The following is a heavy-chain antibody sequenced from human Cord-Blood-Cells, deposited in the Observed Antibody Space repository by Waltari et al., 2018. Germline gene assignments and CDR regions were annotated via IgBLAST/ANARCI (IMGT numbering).Heavy chain of an antibody. Sequence: QVQLQESGPGLVKPSETLSLTCTVSGGSIGSYYWSWIRQPAGKGLEWIRRSDTSGSTNFHPSLKSRVTMSVDTAKNQFSLMLSSVTAADTAVYYCARELDSSSWYAFDIWGQGTMVTVSS. D-gene: IGHD6-13*01. CDR2: SDTSGST. CDR1: GGSIGSYY. CDR3: ARELDSSSWYAFDI. J-gene: IGHJ3*02. V-gene: IGHV4-4*07.